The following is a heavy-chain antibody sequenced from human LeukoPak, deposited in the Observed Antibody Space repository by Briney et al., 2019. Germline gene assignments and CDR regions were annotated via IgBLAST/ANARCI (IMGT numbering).Heavy chain of an antibody. CDR3: ARDGRWLVRGLPYFDY. D-gene: IGHD6-19*01. J-gene: IGHJ4*02. Sequence: GGSLRLSCAASGFTFSSYGMHWVRQAPGKGLEWVAVIWYDGSNKYYADSVKGRFTISRDNSKNTLYLQMNSLRAEDTAVYYCARDGRWLVRGLPYFDYWGQGTLVTVSS. CDR2: IWYDGSNK. CDR1: GFTFSSYG. V-gene: IGHV3-33*01.